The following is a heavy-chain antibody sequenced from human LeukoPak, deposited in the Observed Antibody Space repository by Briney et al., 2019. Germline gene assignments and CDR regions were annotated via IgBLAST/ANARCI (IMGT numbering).Heavy chain of an antibody. CDR3: ARADPRLRFDP. V-gene: IGHV4-30-2*01. CDR1: GGSISSGGYS. J-gene: IGHJ5*02. Sequence: SETLSLTCAVSGGSISSGGYSWSWIRQPPGKGLEWIGYIYHSGSTYYNPSLKSRVTISVDRSKNQSSLKLSSVTAADTAVYYCARADPRLRFDPWGQGTLVTVSS. CDR2: IYHSGST. D-gene: IGHD4-11*01.